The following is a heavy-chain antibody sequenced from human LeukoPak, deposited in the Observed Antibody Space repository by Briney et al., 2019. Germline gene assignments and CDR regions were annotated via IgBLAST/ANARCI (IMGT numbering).Heavy chain of an antibody. CDR1: GFTFSDYY. Sequence: PGGSLRLSSAASGFTFSDYYMSWIRQAPGKGLEWVSYISSSGSTIYYADSVKGRFTISRDNAKNSLYLQMNSLRAEDTAVYYCAKVPGIAVRGYFDYWGQGTLVTVSS. V-gene: IGHV3-11*01. CDR3: AKVPGIAVRGYFDY. J-gene: IGHJ4*02. CDR2: ISSSGSTI. D-gene: IGHD6-19*01.